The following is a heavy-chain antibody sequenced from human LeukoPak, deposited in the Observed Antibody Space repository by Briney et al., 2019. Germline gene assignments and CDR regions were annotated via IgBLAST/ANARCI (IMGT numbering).Heavy chain of an antibody. V-gene: IGHV3-30*18. CDR2: ISYDGSSK. CDR3: AKGLYDTSGEYYFDY. CDR1: GFTFSSYG. D-gene: IGHD3-22*01. Sequence: GGSLRLSCAASGFTFSSYGMHWVRQAPGKGLEWVAVISYDGSSKYYADSVKGRFTISRDNSKNTLYLQMNSLRAEDTAVYYCAKGLYDTSGEYYFDYWGQGTLVTVSS. J-gene: IGHJ4*02.